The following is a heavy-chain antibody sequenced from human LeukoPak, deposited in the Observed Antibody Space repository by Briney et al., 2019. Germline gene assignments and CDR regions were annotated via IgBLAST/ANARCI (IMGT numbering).Heavy chain of an antibody. CDR2: ISGSGGST. CDR3: AKGPQSTYDYYMDV. D-gene: IGHD2-2*01. J-gene: IGHJ6*03. CDR1: GFTFSSYA. V-gene: IGHV3-23*01. Sequence: GGSLRLSCAASGFTFSSYAMSWARQAPGKGLEWVSGISGSGGSTYYADSVKGRFTISRDNSKNTLYLQMNSLRAEDTAVYYCAKGPQSTYDYYMDVWGKGTTATVSS.